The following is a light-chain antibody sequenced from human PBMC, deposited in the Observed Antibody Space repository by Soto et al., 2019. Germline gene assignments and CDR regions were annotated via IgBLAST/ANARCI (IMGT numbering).Light chain of an antibody. Sequence: EIVLTHSPATLSLSPCERATLSSSASQSVSSYLAWYQQKPGQAPRLLIYDASNRATGIPARFSGSGSGTDFTLTISSLEPEDFAVYYCQQYVTSSPRTFGQGTKV. J-gene: IGKJ1*01. V-gene: IGKV3-11*01. CDR3: QQYVTSSPRT. CDR1: QSVSSY. CDR2: DAS.